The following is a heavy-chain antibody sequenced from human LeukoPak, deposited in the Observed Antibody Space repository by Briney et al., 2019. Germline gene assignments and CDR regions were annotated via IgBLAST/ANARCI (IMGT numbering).Heavy chain of an antibody. CDR2: IYSGGST. CDR3: ARPFNKYDSSGYPLH. CDR1: GFTFSSYW. Sequence: PGGSLRLSCAASGFTFSSYWMHWVRQAPGKGLEWDSVIYSGGSTYYADSVKGRFTISRDNSKNTLYLQMNSLRAEDTAVYYCARPFNKYDSSGYPLHWGQGTLVTVSS. D-gene: IGHD3-22*01. J-gene: IGHJ4*02. V-gene: IGHV3-66*02.